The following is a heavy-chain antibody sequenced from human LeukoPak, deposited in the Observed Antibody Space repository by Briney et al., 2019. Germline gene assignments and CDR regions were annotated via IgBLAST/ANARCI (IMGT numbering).Heavy chain of an antibody. CDR3: AGSDTTGYIPREWDYWYFDL. D-gene: IGHD1-1*01. J-gene: IGHJ2*01. V-gene: IGHV3-21*06. Sequence: GGSLRLSCAASRFTFSTYSMNWVRQALGKGLEWVSSISSGSSYIYYADSVKGRFTISRDNAKNSLYLQMSSLRAEDTAVYYCAGSDTTGYIPREWDYWYFDLWGRGALVTVSS. CDR2: ISSGSSYI. CDR1: RFTFSTYS.